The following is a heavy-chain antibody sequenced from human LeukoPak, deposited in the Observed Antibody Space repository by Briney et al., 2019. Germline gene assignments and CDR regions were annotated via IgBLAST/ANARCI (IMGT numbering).Heavy chain of an antibody. CDR3: AKPPGIAAAGPNYYYYMDV. CDR1: GFTFSSYA. Sequence: PGGSLRLSCAASGFTFSSYAMSWVRQAPGKGLEWVSAISGSGGSTYYADSVKGRFTISRDNSKNTLYLQMNSLRAEDTAVYYCAKPPGIAAAGPNYYYYMDVWGKGTTVTVSS. D-gene: IGHD6-13*01. CDR2: ISGSGGST. J-gene: IGHJ6*03. V-gene: IGHV3-23*01.